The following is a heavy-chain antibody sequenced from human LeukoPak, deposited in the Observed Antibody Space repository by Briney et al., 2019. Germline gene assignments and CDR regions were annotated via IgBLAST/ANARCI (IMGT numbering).Heavy chain of an antibody. J-gene: IGHJ4*02. CDR2: IKSKTDGGTT. D-gene: IGHD3-22*01. Sequence: GGSLRLSCAASGFTFSNAWMSWVRQAPGKGLEWVGRIKSKTDGGTTDYAAPVKGRFTISRDDSKNTLYLQMNSLETEDSAVYYCTTDSSGYYADYWGQGTLVTVSS. CDR1: GFTFSNAW. V-gene: IGHV3-15*01. CDR3: TTDSSGYYADY.